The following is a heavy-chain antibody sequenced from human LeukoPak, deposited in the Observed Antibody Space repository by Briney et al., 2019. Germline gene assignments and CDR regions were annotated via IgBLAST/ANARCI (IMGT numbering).Heavy chain of an antibody. J-gene: IGHJ5*02. CDR3: ARGGSAPLYNWFDP. D-gene: IGHD2-15*01. CDR1: GDSIGSGGYY. CDR2: IFNSGGI. V-gene: IGHV4-30-2*01. Sequence: PSETLSLTCTVSGDSIGSGGYYWNWLRQPPGKGLEWMAYIFNSGGIYYNPSLQNRVTISIDGSKNQFSLTLTSATAADTAMYYCARGGSAPLYNWFDPWGQGTLVTVSS.